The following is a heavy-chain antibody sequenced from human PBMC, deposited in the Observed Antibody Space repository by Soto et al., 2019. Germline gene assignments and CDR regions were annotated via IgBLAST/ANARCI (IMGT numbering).Heavy chain of an antibody. CDR2: INPNSGGT. Sequence: GASVKVSCKASGYTFTGYYMHWVRQAPGQGLEWMGWINPNSGGTNYAQKFQGWVTMTRDTSISTAYMELSRLRSDDTAVYYCARDLVASDCSSTSCSLAPRYYFDYWGQGTLVTVSS. D-gene: IGHD2-2*01. J-gene: IGHJ4*02. CDR3: ARDLVASDCSSTSCSLAPRYYFDY. CDR1: GYTFTGYY. V-gene: IGHV1-2*04.